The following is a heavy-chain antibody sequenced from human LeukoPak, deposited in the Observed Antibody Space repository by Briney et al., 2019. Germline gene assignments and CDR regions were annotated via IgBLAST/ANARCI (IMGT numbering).Heavy chain of an antibody. V-gene: IGHV4-30-4*01. CDR3: ARVSYCSSTSCPNSEGNWFDP. D-gene: IGHD2-2*01. CDR2: IYYSGST. Sequence: SETLSLTCTVSGGSISSGDYYWSWIRQPPGKGLEWIGYIYYSGSTYYNPSLKSRVTISVYTSKNQFSLKLSSVTAADTAVYYCARVSYCSSTSCPNSEGNWFDPWGQGTLVTVSS. J-gene: IGHJ5*02. CDR1: GGSISSGDYY.